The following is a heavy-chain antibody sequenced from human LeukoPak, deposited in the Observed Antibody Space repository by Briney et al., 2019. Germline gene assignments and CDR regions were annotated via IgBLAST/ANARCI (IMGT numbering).Heavy chain of an antibody. D-gene: IGHD5-24*01. CDR3: ARGATISETGYFDF. J-gene: IGHJ4*03. CDR1: GGSFSRYY. Sequence: SETLSLTCAVYGGSFSRYYWSWIRQSPGRRLEWIAEIDHRGDTNYNPSVKSRVTISVDTSKNQFSLKVRSLSAADTAVYYCARGATISETGYFDFWGQGTLVTVSS. CDR2: IDHRGDT. V-gene: IGHV4-34*01.